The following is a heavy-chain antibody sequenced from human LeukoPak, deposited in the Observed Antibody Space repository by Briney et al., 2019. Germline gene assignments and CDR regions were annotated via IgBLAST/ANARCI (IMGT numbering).Heavy chain of an antibody. CDR2: VNHGGST. CDR1: GGSFSGYY. D-gene: IGHD6-19*01. CDR3: ARVRSYYFYYMDV. Sequence: PSETLSLTCAVYGGSFSGYYWTWIRQPPGKGLEWIGEVNHGGSTNYNPSLKSRVTISVDTSENQFPLKVSSVTAADTAVYFCARVRSYYFYYMDVWGKGTTVTISS. J-gene: IGHJ6*03. V-gene: IGHV4-34*01.